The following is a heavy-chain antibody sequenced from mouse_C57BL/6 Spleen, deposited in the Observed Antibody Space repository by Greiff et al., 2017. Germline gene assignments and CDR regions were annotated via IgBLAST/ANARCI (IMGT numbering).Heavy chain of an antibody. J-gene: IGHJ4*01. CDR1: GFSLTSYG. CDR3: AKVHYYGSSHYAMDY. D-gene: IGHD1-1*01. Sequence: VQLQQSGPGLVQPSQSLSITCTVSGFSLTSYGVHWVRQSPGKGLEWLGVIWRGGSTDYNAAFMSRLSITKDNSKSQVFFKMNSLQADDTAIYYCAKVHYYGSSHYAMDYWGQGTSVTVSS. CDR2: IWRGGST. V-gene: IGHV2-5*01.